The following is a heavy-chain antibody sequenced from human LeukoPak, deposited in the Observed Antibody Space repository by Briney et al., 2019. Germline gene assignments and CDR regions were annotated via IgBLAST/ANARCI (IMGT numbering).Heavy chain of an antibody. CDR1: GYTFTSYA. J-gene: IGHJ4*02. Sequence: ASVKVSCKASGYTFTSYAMHWVRQAPGHRLEGMGWSNACNGNTKYSQKFQGRVTITRDTSASTAYMELSNLRSEDAAVYYCASTVGATIKGGVDYWGRGTLVTVSS. D-gene: IGHD1-26*01. V-gene: IGHV1-3*01. CDR2: SNACNGNT. CDR3: ASTVGATIKGGVDY.